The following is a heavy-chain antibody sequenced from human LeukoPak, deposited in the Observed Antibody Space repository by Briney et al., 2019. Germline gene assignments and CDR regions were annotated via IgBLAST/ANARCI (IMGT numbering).Heavy chain of an antibody. D-gene: IGHD5-18*01. CDR2: INPNSGGT. J-gene: IGHJ4*02. CDR1: GYTFTDYY. V-gene: IGHV1-2*02. Sequence: ASVKVSCKASGYTFTDYYLYWLRQAPGQGLEWMGLINPNSGGTNYAQKFQGRVTMTRDTSISTAYMELSRLRSDDTAVYYCARDGTSVMVDFDYWGQGTLVTVSS. CDR3: ARDGTSVMVDFDY.